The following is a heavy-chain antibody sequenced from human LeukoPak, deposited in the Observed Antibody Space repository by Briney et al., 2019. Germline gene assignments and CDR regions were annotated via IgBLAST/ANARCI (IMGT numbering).Heavy chain of an antibody. CDR3: ASPTTFRGSGLDY. CDR2: IIPIFGTA. Sequence: SVKVSCKASGGTFSSYAISWVRQAPGQGLEWMGRIIPIFGTANYAQKFQGRVTITTDESTSTAYMELSSLRSEDTAVYYCASPTTFRGSGLDYWGQGTLLTVSS. CDR1: GGTFSSYA. D-gene: IGHD3-3*01. V-gene: IGHV1-69*05. J-gene: IGHJ4*02.